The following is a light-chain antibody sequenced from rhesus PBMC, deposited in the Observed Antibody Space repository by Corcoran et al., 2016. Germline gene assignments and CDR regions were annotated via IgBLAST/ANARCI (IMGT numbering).Light chain of an antibody. CDR1: ENVDNY. CDR3: QHSYGTPFS. V-gene: IGKV1-74*01. CDR2: AAS. Sequence: DIQMTQSPSSLSASVGDRVTITCRASENVDNYLHWYQQKPGKAPKLLIYAASSLQSGAPSRFSGSGSGTDYTFTISSLQPEDVASYYCQHSYGTPFSFGQGTRVEIE. J-gene: IGKJ2*01.